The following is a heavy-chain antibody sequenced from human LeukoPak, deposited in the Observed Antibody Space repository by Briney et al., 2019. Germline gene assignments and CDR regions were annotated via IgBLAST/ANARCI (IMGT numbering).Heavy chain of an antibody. D-gene: IGHD1-1*01. CDR1: GFTFSSYA. Sequence: PGGSLRLSCAASGFTFSSYAMSWVRQAPGKGLEWVSAISGSGGSTYYADSVKGRFTISRDNSKNTLYLHMNSLRAEDTAVYYRAKSQLYGSYYYYGMDVWGQGTTVTVSS. CDR3: AKSQLYGSYYYYGMDV. J-gene: IGHJ6*02. CDR2: ISGSGGST. V-gene: IGHV3-23*01.